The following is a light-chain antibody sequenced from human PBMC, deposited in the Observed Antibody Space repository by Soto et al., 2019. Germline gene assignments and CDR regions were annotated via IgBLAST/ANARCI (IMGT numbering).Light chain of an antibody. Sequence: SYELTQPPSVSVAPGQTARITCGGNNIGSKSVHWYQQKPGQAPVLVIYYDTDRPSGIPERFSGSNSGNTATLTISRVEAGDEDDYYCQVWDSSSDHVVFGGGTKLTVL. J-gene: IGLJ2*01. CDR3: QVWDSSSDHVV. CDR2: YDT. V-gene: IGLV3-21*04. CDR1: NIGSKS.